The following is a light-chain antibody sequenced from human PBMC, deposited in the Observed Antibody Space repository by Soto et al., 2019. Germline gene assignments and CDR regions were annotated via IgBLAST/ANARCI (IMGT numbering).Light chain of an antibody. V-gene: IGKV1-39*01. CDR1: QSISSY. J-gene: IGKJ4*01. CDR2: AAS. CDR3: QQSYSTPGT. Sequence: DIQMTQSPSSLSASVGDRVTITCRASQSISSYLIWYQQKPGKAPKLLIYAASSLQSGVPSRFSGSGSGTDFTLTISSLQPEDFATYYCQQSYSTPGTFGGGTKVEIK.